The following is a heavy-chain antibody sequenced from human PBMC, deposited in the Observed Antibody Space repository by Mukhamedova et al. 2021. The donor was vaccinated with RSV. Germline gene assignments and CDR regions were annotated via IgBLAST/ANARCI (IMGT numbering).Heavy chain of an antibody. D-gene: IGHD3-22*01. CDR1: YT. Sequence: YTLHWVRLAPGKGLEWVSSISGDSRYIYNSDSVKGRFTVSRDNAKNSLYLQMNSLRVEDTAVYYCARAGASSGYDLPGAFDLWG. J-gene: IGHJ3*01. V-gene: IGHV3-21*01. CDR2: ISGDSRYI. CDR3: ARAGASSGYDLPGAFDL.